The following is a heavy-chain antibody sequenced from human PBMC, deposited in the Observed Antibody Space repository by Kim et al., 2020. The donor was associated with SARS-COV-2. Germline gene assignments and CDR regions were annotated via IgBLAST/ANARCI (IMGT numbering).Heavy chain of an antibody. CDR1: GGSISSSSYY. V-gene: IGHV4-39*01. J-gene: IGHJ4*02. Sequence: SETLSLTCTVSGGSISSSSYYWGWIRQPPGKGREWIGSIYYSGSTYYNTSLKSRVTISVDTSKNQCSLKLSSVTAANTAEYYWRRHSYGEAELDDRGQGT. D-gene: IGHD4-17*01. CDR2: IYYSGST. CDR3: RRHSYGEAELDD.